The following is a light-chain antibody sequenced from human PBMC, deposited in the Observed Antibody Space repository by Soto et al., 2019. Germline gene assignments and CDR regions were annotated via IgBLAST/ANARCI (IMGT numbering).Light chain of an antibody. CDR2: GAS. Sequence: EIVMTQSPATLSVSPGERATLSCRASESVSTNSAWYQQKPGQAPRLLIYGASNRATGIPARFSGRGSGTEFTLTIRRLPSEDFAVYYCQQYNNWPLYTFGQGTKLEIK. J-gene: IGKJ2*01. V-gene: IGKV3-15*01. CDR1: ESVSTN. CDR3: QQYNNWPLYT.